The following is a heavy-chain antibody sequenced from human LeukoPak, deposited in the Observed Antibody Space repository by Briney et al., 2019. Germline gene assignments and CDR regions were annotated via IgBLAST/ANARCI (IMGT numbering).Heavy chain of an antibody. J-gene: IGHJ4*02. CDR1: GYSISSGYY. V-gene: IGHV4-38-2*01. CDR3: ARSYCTSTSCYFFDY. D-gene: IGHD2-2*01. Sequence: PSETLSLTCAVSGYSISSGYYWGWIQQPPGKGLEWIGSIYHSGSTYYNPSLKSRVTISIDTSKNQFSLKLSSVTAADTAVFYCARSYCTSTSCYFFDYWGQGTLVTVSS. CDR2: IYHSGST.